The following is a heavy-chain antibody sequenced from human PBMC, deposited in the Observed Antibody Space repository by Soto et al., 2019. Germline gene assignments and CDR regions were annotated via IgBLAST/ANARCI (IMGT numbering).Heavy chain of an antibody. CDR1: GGSISSYY. Sequence: SETLFLTCTVSGGSISSYYWSWIRQPPGKGLEWIGYIYYSGSTNYNPSLKSRVTISVDTSKNQFSLKLSSVTAAATAVYYCARHPYDYVWGTLHNYWGQGTLVTVSS. D-gene: IGHD3-16*01. V-gene: IGHV4-59*08. J-gene: IGHJ4*02. CDR3: ARHPYDYVWGTLHNY. CDR2: IYYSGST.